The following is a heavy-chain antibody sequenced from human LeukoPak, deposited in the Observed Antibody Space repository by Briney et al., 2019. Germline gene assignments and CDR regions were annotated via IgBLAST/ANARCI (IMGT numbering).Heavy chain of an antibody. J-gene: IGHJ4*02. CDR1: GGTFSSYA. V-gene: IGHV1-69*05. D-gene: IGHD5-12*01. Sequence: ASVKVSCKASGGTFSSYAISWVRQAPGQGLEWMGGIIPIFGTANYAQKFHGRVTITTDESTSTAYMELSSLRSEDTAVYYCARSHVSATTPLDYWGQGTLVTVSS. CDR3: ARSHVSATTPLDY. CDR2: IIPIFGTA.